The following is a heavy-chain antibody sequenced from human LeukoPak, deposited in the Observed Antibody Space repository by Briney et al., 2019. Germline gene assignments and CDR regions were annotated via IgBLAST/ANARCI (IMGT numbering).Heavy chain of an antibody. CDR3: ARDPPRYSETYTDY. D-gene: IGHD1-26*01. CDR1: GFSFRNYG. J-gene: IGHJ4*02. V-gene: IGHV3-23*01. Sequence: GALRLSFVASGFSFRNYGMHWVRQAPGKGLEWVSVISGTGSNTNYADSVKGRFTISRDNSKNTLYLQMNSLRAEDTAVYYCARDPPRYSETYTDYWGQGTLVTVSS. CDR2: ISGTGSNT.